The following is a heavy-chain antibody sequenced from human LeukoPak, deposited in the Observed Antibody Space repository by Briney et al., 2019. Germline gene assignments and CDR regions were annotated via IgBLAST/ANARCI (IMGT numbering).Heavy chain of an antibody. CDR1: GFTFSSFD. D-gene: IGHD1-1*01. V-gene: IGHV3-13*01. CDR2: IGTASDT. J-gene: IGHJ6*03. Sequence: GGSLRLSCAASGFTFSSFDMHWVRQPTGQGLEWVSTIGTASDTYYPGSVEGRFTLSRDNAKNSLYLQMNSLTAGETAVYYWARGPPRGKYYYMDVWGKGTTVTVSS. CDR3: ARGPPRGKYYYMDV.